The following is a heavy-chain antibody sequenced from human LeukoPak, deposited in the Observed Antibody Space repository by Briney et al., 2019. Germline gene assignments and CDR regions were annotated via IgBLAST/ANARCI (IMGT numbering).Heavy chain of an antibody. CDR1: GGSISSYY. Sequence: PSETLSLTCTVSGGSISSYYWSWIRQPPGKGLEWIGYIYYSGSTNYNPSLKSRVTISVDTSKNQFSLKLSSVTAADTAVYYCARHFDYYDSYYFDYWGQGTLVTVSS. CDR3: ARHFDYYDSYYFDY. D-gene: IGHD3-22*01. J-gene: IGHJ4*02. CDR2: IYYSGST. V-gene: IGHV4-59*08.